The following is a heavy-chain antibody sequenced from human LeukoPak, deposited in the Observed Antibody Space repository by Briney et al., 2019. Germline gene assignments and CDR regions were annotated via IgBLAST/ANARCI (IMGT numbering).Heavy chain of an antibody. Sequence: GGSLRLSCAASGFTFSSYAMSWVRQAPGKGLEWVSTISGGGGSTYYADSVKGRFTISRDTSKNTLYLQMNSLRGEDTALYYCAKGGSTYASNFDYWGQGTLVTVSS. CDR1: GFTFSSYA. D-gene: IGHD5-18*01. CDR2: ISGGGGST. J-gene: IGHJ4*02. V-gene: IGHV3-23*01. CDR3: AKGGSTYASNFDY.